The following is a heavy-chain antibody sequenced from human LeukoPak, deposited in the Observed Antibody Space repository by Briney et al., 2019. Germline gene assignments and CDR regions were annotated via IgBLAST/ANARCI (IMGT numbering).Heavy chain of an antibody. CDR2: IKSKTDGGTT. CDR1: GFTFSNAW. V-gene: IGHV3-15*01. CDR3: TTDPGIVGDTPFDY. D-gene: IGHD1-26*01. Sequence: PGGSLRLSCAASGFTFSNAWMSWVRQAPGKGLEWVGRIKSKTDGGTTDYAAPVKGRFTISRDDSKNTLYLQMNSLKTEDTAVYYCTTDPGIVGDTPFDYWGQGTLVTVSS. J-gene: IGHJ4*02.